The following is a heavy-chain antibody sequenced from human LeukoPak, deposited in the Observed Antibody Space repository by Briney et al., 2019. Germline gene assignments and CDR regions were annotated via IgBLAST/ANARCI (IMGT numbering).Heavy chain of an antibody. J-gene: IGHJ3*02. Sequence: PSETLSLTCTVSGGSISSGGYYWSWIRQHPGKGLEWIGYIYYSGSTYYNPSLKSRVTISVDTSKNQFSLKLSSVTAADTAVYYCASGGRYYDILTGYYTHAFDIWGQGTMVTVSS. CDR2: IYYSGST. D-gene: IGHD3-9*01. CDR3: ASGGRYYDILTGYYTHAFDI. V-gene: IGHV4-31*03. CDR1: GGSISSGGYY.